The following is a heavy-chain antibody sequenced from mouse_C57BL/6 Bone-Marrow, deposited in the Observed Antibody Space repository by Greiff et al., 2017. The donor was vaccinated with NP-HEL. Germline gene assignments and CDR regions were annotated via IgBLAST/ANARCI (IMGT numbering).Heavy chain of an antibody. CDR2: IYPGNSDT. J-gene: IGHJ2*01. V-gene: IGHV1-5*01. CDR1: GYTFTSYW. D-gene: IGHD1-1*01. CDR3: TVYYGSRRGVFDY. Sequence: EVQLQESGTVLARPGASVKMSCKTSGYTFTSYWMHWVKQRPGQGLEWIGAIYPGNSDTSYNQKFKGKAKLTAVTSASTAYMELSSLTNEDSAVYYCTVYYGSRRGVFDYWGQGTTLTVSS.